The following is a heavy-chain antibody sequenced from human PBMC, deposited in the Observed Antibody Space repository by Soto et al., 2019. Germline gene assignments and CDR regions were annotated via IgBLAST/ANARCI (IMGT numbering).Heavy chain of an antibody. Sequence: GGSMRLSCAASGFSFSDYYMSWIRQAPGKGLEWVSYISSSGSTIYYVDSVKGRFTISRDNAKNSLYLQMNSLRAEDTAVYYCAREEGSLWFGERIFDYWGQGTLVTVSS. CDR2: ISSSGSTI. D-gene: IGHD3-10*01. V-gene: IGHV3-11*01. CDR1: GFSFSDYY. CDR3: AREEGSLWFGERIFDY. J-gene: IGHJ4*02.